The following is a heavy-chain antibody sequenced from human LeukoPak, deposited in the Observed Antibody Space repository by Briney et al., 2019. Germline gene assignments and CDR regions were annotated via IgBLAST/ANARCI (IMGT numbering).Heavy chain of an antibody. CDR3: ARDLGGGYYPDY. V-gene: IGHV3-30-3*01. J-gene: IGHJ4*02. Sequence: GGSLRLSCAASGFTFSSYAMHWVRQAPGKGLEWVAVISYDGSNKYYADSVKGRFTISRDNSKSTLYLQMNSLRAEDTAVYYCARDLGGGYYPDYWGQGTLVTVSS. CDR1: GFTFSSYA. D-gene: IGHD1-26*01. CDR2: ISYDGSNK.